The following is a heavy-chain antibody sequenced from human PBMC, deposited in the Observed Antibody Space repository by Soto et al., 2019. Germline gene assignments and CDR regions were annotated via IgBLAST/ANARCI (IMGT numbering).Heavy chain of an antibody. CDR2: ISSSSSYT. Sequence: GGSLRLSCAASGFTFSDYYMSWIRQAPGKGLEWVSYISSSSSYTNYADSVKGRFTVSRDNAKNSLYLQMNSLRAEDTAVYYCARDGVLRYFDWALGDWFDPWGQGTLVTVSS. J-gene: IGHJ5*02. CDR3: ARDGVLRYFDWALGDWFDP. D-gene: IGHD3-9*01. CDR1: GFTFSDYY. V-gene: IGHV3-11*06.